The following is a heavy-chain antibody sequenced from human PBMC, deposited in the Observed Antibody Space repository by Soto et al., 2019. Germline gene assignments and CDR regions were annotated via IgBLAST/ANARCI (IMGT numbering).Heavy chain of an antibody. Sequence: QVQLQESGSGLVKPSQTLSLTCAVSGGSIHSGGDSWTWIRQPPGKGLEWIGNIYHTGRTSYNPSLKSRVTMSVDSSTNQFSRKLTSVTAADTAVYYCARDRILMPFGGPTHYYGMDVWGQGTTVSVSS. D-gene: IGHD3-16*01. J-gene: IGHJ6*02. CDR2: IYHTGRT. V-gene: IGHV4-30-2*01. CDR3: ARDRILMPFGGPTHYYGMDV. CDR1: GGSIHSGGDS.